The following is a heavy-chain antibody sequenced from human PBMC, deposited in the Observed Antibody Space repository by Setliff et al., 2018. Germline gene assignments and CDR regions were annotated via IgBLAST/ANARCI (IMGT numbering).Heavy chain of an antibody. V-gene: IGHV1-69*06. CDR2: IIPIFGTA. CDR1: GGTFSSYA. CDR3: ARAFTYYNFWSGYGYGMDV. D-gene: IGHD3-3*01. Sequence: SVKVSCKASGGTFSSYAISWVRQAPGQGLGWMGGIIPIFGTANYAQKFQGRVTITADKSTSTAYMELSSLRSEDTAVYYCARAFTYYNFWSGYGYGMDVWGQGTTVTVSS. J-gene: IGHJ6*02.